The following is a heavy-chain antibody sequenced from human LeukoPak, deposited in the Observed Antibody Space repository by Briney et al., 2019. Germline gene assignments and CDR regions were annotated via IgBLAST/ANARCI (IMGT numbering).Heavy chain of an antibody. CDR3: ARRAGAYSHPYDY. D-gene: IGHD4/OR15-4a*01. J-gene: IGHJ4*02. CDR1: GFTVSTNS. Sequence: GGSLRLSCTVSGFTVSTNSMSWVRQAPGKGLEWVSFIYSDNTHYSDSVRGRFTISRDNSKNTLYLQMNSLRAEDTAVYYCARRAGAYSHPYDYWGQGTLVTVSS. CDR2: IYSDNT. V-gene: IGHV3-53*01.